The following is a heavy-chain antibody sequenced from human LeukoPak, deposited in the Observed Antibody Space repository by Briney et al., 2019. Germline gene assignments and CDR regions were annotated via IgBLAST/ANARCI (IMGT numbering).Heavy chain of an antibody. Sequence: SETLSLTCAVYGGSFSGYYWSWNRQPPGKGLEWIGEINHSGSTNYNPSLKSRVAISVDTSKNQFSLKLSSVTAADTAVYYCARGDSSSWHYYYGMDVWGQGTTVTVSS. CDR1: GGSFSGYY. CDR3: ARGDSSSWHYYYGMDV. D-gene: IGHD6-6*01. V-gene: IGHV4-34*01. J-gene: IGHJ6*02. CDR2: INHSGST.